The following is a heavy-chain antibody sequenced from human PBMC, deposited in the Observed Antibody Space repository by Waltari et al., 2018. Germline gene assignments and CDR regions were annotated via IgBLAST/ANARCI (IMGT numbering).Heavy chain of an antibody. J-gene: IGHJ5*02. Sequence: QVQLQESGPGLVKPSETLSLTCAVSGYSISSGYYWGWIRQPPGKGLEWIGSIYHSGSTYYNPALRSRVTMSVDTSKNQFSRKLSSVTAADTAVYYCARTRIVVVPAAIPPYNWFDPWGQGTLVTVSS. CDR2: IYHSGST. CDR3: ARTRIVVVPAAIPPYNWFDP. CDR1: GYSISSGYY. V-gene: IGHV4-38-2*01. D-gene: IGHD2-2*01.